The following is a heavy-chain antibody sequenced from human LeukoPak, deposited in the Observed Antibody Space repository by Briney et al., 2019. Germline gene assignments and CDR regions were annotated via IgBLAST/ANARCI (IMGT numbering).Heavy chain of an antibody. D-gene: IGHD4-17*01. Sequence: GGSLRLPCTATGFTFSSYAMHWVRQAPGKGLEWVAVISYEGSNKYYADSVEGRFTISRDNSKNTLYLQMNSLRAEDTAVYYCARGGYGANYYHYYMDVWGKGTTVTVSS. CDR2: ISYEGSNK. J-gene: IGHJ6*03. CDR1: GFTFSSYA. CDR3: ARGGYGANYYHYYMDV. V-gene: IGHV3-30*01.